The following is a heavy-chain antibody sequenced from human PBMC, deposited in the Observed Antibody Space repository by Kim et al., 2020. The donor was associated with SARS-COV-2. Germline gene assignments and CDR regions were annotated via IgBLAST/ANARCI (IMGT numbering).Heavy chain of an antibody. CDR3: ARDLGRATMVRGVIIGYYYYYGMDV. D-gene: IGHD3-10*01. CDR2: ISSSGSTI. CDR1: GFTFSDYY. J-gene: IGHJ6*02. Sequence: GGSLRLSCAASGFTFSDYYMSWIRQAPGKGLEWVSYISSSGSTIYYADSVKGRFTISRDNAKNSLYLQMNSLRAEDTAVYYCARDLGRATMVRGVIIGYYYYYGMDVWGQGTTVTVSS. V-gene: IGHV3-11*01.